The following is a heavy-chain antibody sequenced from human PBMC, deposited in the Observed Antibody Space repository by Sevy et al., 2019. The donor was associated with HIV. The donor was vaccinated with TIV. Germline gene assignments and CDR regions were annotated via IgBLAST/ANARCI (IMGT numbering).Heavy chain of an antibody. CDR2: TRNKADGYTT. V-gene: IGHV3-72*01. CDR3: STHAGIAAAGRVFDY. J-gene: IGHJ4*02. D-gene: IGHD6-13*01. Sequence: GGSLRLSCAASGFTFSDHYMEWVRQAPGKGLEWVGPTRNKADGYTTEYAASVKGRFTISRDDSENSLYLQMNSLKTEDTAVYYCSTHAGIAAAGRVFDYWGQGALVTVSS. CDR1: GFTFSDHY.